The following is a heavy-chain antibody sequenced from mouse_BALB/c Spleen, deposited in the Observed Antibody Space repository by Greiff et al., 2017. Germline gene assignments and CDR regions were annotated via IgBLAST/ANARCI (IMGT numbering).Heavy chain of an antibody. CDR2: IYPGNSDT. J-gene: IGHJ3*01. D-gene: IGHD2-1*01. Sequence: VHVKQSGTVLARPGASVKMSCKASGYTFTSYWMHWVKQRPGQGLEWIGAIYPGNSDTSYNQKFKGKAKLTAVTSTSTAYMELSSLTNEDSAVYYCTRLGYYGNSWFAYWGQGTLVTVSA. V-gene: IGHV1-5*01. CDR1: GYTFTSYW. CDR3: TRLGYYGNSWFAY.